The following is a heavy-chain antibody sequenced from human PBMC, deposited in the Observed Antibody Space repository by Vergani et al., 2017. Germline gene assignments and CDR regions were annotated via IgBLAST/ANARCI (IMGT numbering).Heavy chain of an antibody. J-gene: IGHJ4*02. CDR1: GYSFTSYW. Sequence: EVQLVQSGAEVKKPGESLRISCKGSGYSFTSYWISWVRQMPGKGLEWMGRIDPSDSYTNYSPSFQGHVTISADKSISTAYLQWSSLKASDTAMYYCARDEGFYSSSSPRSYYFDYWGQGTLVTVSS. V-gene: IGHV5-10-1*01. CDR3: ARDEGFYSSSSPRSYYFDY. CDR2: IDPSDSYT. D-gene: IGHD6-13*01.